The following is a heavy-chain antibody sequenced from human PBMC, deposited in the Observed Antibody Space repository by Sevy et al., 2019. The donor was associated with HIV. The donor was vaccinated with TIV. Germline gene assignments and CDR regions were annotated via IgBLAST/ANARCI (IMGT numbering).Heavy chain of an antibody. CDR2: VYYTAGT. V-gene: IGHV4-59*08. CDR3: ARRNDFDI. Sequence: SETLSLTCTVSGGSINSDHWNWIRQPPGKGLEWIGYVYYTAGTNYNPYLTNRFTISVDRTKNQFSLKLTSVNAADTAVYYCARRNDFDIWGQGTMVTVSS. CDR1: GGSINSDH. J-gene: IGHJ3*02.